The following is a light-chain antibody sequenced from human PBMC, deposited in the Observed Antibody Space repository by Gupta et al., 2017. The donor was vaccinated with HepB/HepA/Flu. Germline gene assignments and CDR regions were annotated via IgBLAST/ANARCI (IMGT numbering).Light chain of an antibody. J-gene: IGLJ3*02. Sequence: QSALTPPPSVSGSPGQSITISCTGTSSDVGGYNYVSWYQQHPGKAPKLMIYDVSNRPSGVSKRFSGSKSGNTASLTISGLQAEDEADYYCSSYTSSSTLWVFGGGTKLTVL. CDR1: SSDVGGYNY. V-gene: IGLV2-14*01. CDR2: DVS. CDR3: SSYTSSSTLWV.